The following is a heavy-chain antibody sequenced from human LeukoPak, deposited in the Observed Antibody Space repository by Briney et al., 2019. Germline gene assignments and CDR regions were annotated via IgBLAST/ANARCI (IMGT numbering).Heavy chain of an antibody. Sequence: GGSLRLSCAASGFTFSSYSMNWVRQAPGKGLEWVSSISSSSSYIYYADSVKGRFTISRDNSKNTLFLQMNSLRAEDTAVYYCAKDRYYDSSGYDDAFGIWGQGTMVTVSS. V-gene: IGHV3-21*04. CDR3: AKDRYYDSSGYDDAFGI. CDR1: GFTFSSYS. CDR2: ISSSSSYI. D-gene: IGHD3-22*01. J-gene: IGHJ3*02.